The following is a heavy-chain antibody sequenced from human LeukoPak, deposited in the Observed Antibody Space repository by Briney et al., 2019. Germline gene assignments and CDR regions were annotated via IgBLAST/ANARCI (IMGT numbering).Heavy chain of an antibody. CDR2: IYYTGGT. Sequence: SEILSLTRTVYDGSISVYYWSWVRQPPGKGPEWIGYIYYTGGTNYNPSLKSRVTMSVDTSKNQFSLNLRSVTAADTAVYYCVRSMGSSSAWAFDYWGQGILVTVSS. CDR1: DGSISVYY. D-gene: IGHD6-19*01. J-gene: IGHJ4*02. V-gene: IGHV4-59*01. CDR3: VRSMGSSSAWAFDY.